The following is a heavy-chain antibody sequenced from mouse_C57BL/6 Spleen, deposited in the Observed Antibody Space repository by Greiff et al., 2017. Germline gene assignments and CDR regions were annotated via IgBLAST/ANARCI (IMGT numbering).Heavy chain of an antibody. Sequence: QVQLQQSGAELVRPGASVTLSCKASGHTFTDYEMHWVKQTPVHGLEWIGAIDPETGGTAYNQKFEGKAILTADKSSSTAYMELLSLTSEDSAVYYCTRGGYFDYWGQGTTLTVSS. V-gene: IGHV1-15*01. CDR2: IDPETGGT. J-gene: IGHJ2*01. CDR3: TRGGYFDY. CDR1: GHTFTDYE.